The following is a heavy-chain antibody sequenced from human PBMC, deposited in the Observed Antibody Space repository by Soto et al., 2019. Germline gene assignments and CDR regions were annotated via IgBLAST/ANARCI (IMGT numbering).Heavy chain of an antibody. D-gene: IGHD2-15*01. CDR3: AHSPQSGSFDY. V-gene: IGHV2-5*01. CDR2: IYWNDDK. Sequence: QITLKESGPTLVTPTQTLTLTCTFSGFSLSTSGVGVCWIRQPPGKALEWLALIYWNDDKHYSPSLTSRLTITNNTSKNQVVLTMTNMDPVHTATYYCAHSPQSGSFDYWGHGTMVTVSS. CDR1: GFSLSTSGVG. J-gene: IGHJ4*01.